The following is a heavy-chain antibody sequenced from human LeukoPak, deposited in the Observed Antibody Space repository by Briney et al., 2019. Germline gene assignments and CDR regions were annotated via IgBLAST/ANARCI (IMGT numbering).Heavy chain of an antibody. CDR3: ARDMTGYCSGGSCSQGFDY. CDR1: GGTFGSYA. J-gene: IGHJ4*02. D-gene: IGHD2-15*01. CDR2: IIPIFGPA. V-gene: IGHV1-69*13. Sequence: GASVKVSCKASGGTFGSYAISWVRQAPGQGLEWMGGIIPIFGPANYAQKFQGRVTITADESTSTAYMELSSLRSEDTAVYYCARDMTGYCSGGSCSQGFDYWGQGTLVTVSS.